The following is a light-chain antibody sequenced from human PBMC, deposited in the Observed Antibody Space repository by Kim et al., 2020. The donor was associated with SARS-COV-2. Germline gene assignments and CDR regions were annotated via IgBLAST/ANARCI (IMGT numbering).Light chain of an antibody. CDR1: SSDVSGYNY. CDR3: SSYTGSSTPL. CDR2: CVT. J-gene: IGLJ2*01. V-gene: IGLV2-14*03. Sequence: QSALTQPGSVSGSPGQSITISCSGTSSDVSGYNYVSWYQQYPGKAPKLMFYCVTRLPTGGSNPFSGSKSANTASLTISGPQAEDEADYNYSSYTGSSTPLFGGGTQLTVL.